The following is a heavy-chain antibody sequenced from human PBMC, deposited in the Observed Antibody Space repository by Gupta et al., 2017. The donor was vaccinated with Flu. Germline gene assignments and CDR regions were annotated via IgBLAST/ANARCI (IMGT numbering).Heavy chain of an antibody. Sequence: EEQLVASGGGLVQAGGSLRLSCAASGFTFRSYWMDWVRQAPGQGLEWAANIATDGSVKNYADSVKGRFTISRDDAKDSVYLEMNSLRDEDTALYYCARNRGWQQFDLWGQGALVTVSS. CDR1: GFTFRSYW. CDR3: ARNRGWQQFDL. V-gene: IGHV3-7*01. D-gene: IGHD6-13*01. J-gene: IGHJ5*02. CDR2: IATDGSVK.